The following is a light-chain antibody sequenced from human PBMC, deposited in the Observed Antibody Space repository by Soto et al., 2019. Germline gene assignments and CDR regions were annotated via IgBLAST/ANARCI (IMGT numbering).Light chain of an antibody. CDR1: SSDVGAYNS. CDR2: DVS. V-gene: IGLV2-14*01. Sequence: QSALTQPASVSGSSGQSIAISCTGTSSDVGAYNSVSWYQQYPGKAPKLMIHDVSNRPSGVSDRFSGSKSGNTASLTISGLQAEDEADYYCSSYTSSSSYVFGSGTKVPVL. CDR3: SSYTSSSSYV. J-gene: IGLJ1*01.